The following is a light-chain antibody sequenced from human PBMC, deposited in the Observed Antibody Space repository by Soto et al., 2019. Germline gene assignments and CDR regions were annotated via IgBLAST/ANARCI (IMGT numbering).Light chain of an antibody. CDR2: AAT. V-gene: IGKV3-20*01. J-gene: IGKJ1*01. CDR3: QYYGSSPT. CDR1: QSISSDD. Sequence: EIVLTQSPGTVSLSPGERATLTCRASQSISSDDLAWYQQKTGPPPSLLINAATRPASDIPVRFSGSGYGADFTLTISRLEPEDFAVYYCQYYGSSPTFGQGTKVDIK.